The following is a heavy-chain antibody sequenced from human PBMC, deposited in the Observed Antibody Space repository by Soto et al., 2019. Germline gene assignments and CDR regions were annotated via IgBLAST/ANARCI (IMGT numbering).Heavy chain of an antibody. Sequence: GGSLRLSCAASGFTFSSYWMSWVRQAPGKGLEWVANIKQDGSEKYYVDSVKGRFTISSDNAKNSLYLQMDSLRAEDTAVYYCARVSRYCSSTSCYSSVDYYYYMDVWGKGTTVTVSS. D-gene: IGHD2-2*01. V-gene: IGHV3-7*01. J-gene: IGHJ6*03. CDR1: GFTFSSYW. CDR3: ARVSRYCSSTSCYSSVDYYYYMDV. CDR2: IKQDGSEK.